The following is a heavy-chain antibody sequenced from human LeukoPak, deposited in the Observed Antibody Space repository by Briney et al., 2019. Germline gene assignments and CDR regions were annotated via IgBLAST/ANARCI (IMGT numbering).Heavy chain of an antibody. CDR2: ISGSGGSI. CDR1: GFTFSNYA. J-gene: IGHJ4*02. V-gene: IGHV3-23*01. D-gene: IGHD6-19*01. Sequence: GGSLRLSCAASGFTFSNYAMSWVRQAPEKGLEWVSEISGSGGSIYYADSVKGQFTISRDNSKNTLYLQMNSLRAEDTALYYCAKVTAVAGKGYYFDYWGQGTLVTVSS. CDR3: AKVTAVAGKGYYFDY.